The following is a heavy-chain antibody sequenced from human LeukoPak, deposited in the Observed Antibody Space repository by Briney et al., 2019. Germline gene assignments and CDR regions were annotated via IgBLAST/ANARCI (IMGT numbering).Heavy chain of an antibody. Sequence: SETLSLTCTVSGNSISSGDYYWSWIRQPPGKGLEWIGSIYYSGSGSTYYSPSLKSRVTISVDTSKNQFSLKLSSVTAADTAVYYCARGLDSSAYYYLDYWGQGTLVTVSS. CDR1: GNSISSGDYY. D-gene: IGHD3-22*01. CDR2: IYYSGSGST. CDR3: ARGLDSSAYYYLDY. V-gene: IGHV4-30-4*02. J-gene: IGHJ4*02.